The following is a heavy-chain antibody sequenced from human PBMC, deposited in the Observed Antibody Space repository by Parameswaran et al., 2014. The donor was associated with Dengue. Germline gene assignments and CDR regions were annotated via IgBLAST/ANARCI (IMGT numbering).Heavy chain of an antibody. Sequence: KWIRQPPGKGLEWVSSISSSSSYIYYADSVKGRFTISRDNAKNSLYLQMNSLRAEDTAVYYCARGAYSGSYRFDYWGQGTLVTVSS. V-gene: IGHV3-21*01. D-gene: IGHD1-26*01. J-gene: IGHJ4*02. CDR2: ISSSSSYI. CDR3: ARGAYSGSYRFDY.